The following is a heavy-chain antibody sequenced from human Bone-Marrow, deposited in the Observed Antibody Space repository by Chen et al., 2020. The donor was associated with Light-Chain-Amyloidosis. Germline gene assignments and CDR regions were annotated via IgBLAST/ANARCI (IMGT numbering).Heavy chain of an antibody. Sequence: QVQLVESGGGLVQPGGSLRLSCVASGFDFGNNAMTWVRHIPGKGLEWVAVQWFNGNDNYADSVRGRFTISRDSSKNMLFLQLNSLRVEDTAIYYCARDSIEGPTDFDYWGQGTLVTVSS. D-gene: IGHD3-3*02. CDR3: ARDSIEGPTDFDY. CDR1: GFDFGNNA. CDR2: QWFNGND. J-gene: IGHJ4*02. V-gene: IGHV3-33*08.